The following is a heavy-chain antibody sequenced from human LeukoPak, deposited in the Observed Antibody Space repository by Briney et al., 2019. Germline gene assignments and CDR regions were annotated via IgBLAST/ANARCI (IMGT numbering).Heavy chain of an antibody. CDR1: GGSISSYY. Sequence: SETLSLTCTVSGGSISSYYWSWIRQPPGKGLEWIGYIYYSGSTNYNPSLKSRVIISVDTSKNQFSLKLSSVTAADTAVYYCARGGPYGDLPDYWGQGTLVTVSS. CDR3: ARGGPYGDLPDY. J-gene: IGHJ4*02. CDR2: IYYSGST. D-gene: IGHD4-17*01. V-gene: IGHV4-59*01.